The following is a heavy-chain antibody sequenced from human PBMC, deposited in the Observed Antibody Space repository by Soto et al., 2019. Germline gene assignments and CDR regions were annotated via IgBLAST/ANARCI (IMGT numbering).Heavy chain of an antibody. V-gene: IGHV5-51*01. CDR2: IYPGDSDT. D-gene: IGHD6-6*01. CDR3: ASTARLPNGMGV. J-gene: IGHJ6*01. CDR1: GYSFTSYW. Sequence: PEESLKISCKGSGYSFTSYWIGWVRQMPGKGLEWIGIIYPGDSDTRYSPSFQGQDTISADKSISTAYLQWSRLKASHTARYYCASTARLPNGMGVWGQGATVNVSS.